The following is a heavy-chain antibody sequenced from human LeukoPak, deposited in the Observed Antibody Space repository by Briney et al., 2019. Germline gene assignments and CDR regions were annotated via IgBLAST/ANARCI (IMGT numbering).Heavy chain of an antibody. CDR2: IYHSGST. V-gene: IGHV4-38-2*01. J-gene: IGHJ5*02. D-gene: IGHD2-2*01. CDR1: GYSISSGYY. Sequence: KPSETLSLTCAVSGYSISSGYYWGWIRQPPGQGLEWIGSIYHSGSTYYNPSLKSRVTISVDTSKNQFSLKLSSVTAADTAVCYCARVWSGYCSSTSCYVAYNWFGPWGQGTLVTVSS. CDR3: ARVWSGYCSSTSCYVAYNWFGP.